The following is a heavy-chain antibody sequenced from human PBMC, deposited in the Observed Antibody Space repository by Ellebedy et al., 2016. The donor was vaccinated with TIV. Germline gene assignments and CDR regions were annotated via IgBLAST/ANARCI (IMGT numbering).Heavy chain of an antibody. CDR1: GFTVNNNY. D-gene: IGHD6-25*01. CDR2: IYSGGST. V-gene: IGHV3-53*01. J-gene: IGHJ4*02. CDR3: ATRPGFAAGGSGY. Sequence: GESLKISCAASGFTVNNNYMSWIRQAPGKGLEWVSLIYSGGSTHYADAVKGRFTISRDNSKNTLYLQMNSLRAEDPAVYYCATRPGFAAGGSGYWGQGTRVTVSS.